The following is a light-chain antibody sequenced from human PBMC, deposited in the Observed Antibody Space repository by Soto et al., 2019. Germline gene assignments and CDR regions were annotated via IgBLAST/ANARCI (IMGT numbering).Light chain of an antibody. Sequence: EIVLTQSPGTLSLSPGEGATLSCRASQTVSTSYLAWYQQKPGQPPSLLIYGTSRRATGIPDRFSGSGSGTDFTLTISRLEPEDFAVYYCQQYGSSLLTFGGGTKVEIK. CDR2: GTS. CDR1: QTVSTSY. CDR3: QQYGSSLLT. V-gene: IGKV3-20*01. J-gene: IGKJ4*01.